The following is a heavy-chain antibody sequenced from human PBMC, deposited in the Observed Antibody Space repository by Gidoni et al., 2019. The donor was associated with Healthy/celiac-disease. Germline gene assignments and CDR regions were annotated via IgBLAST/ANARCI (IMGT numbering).Heavy chain of an antibody. CDR2: INHSGST. CDR3: ARVFFLWFGESKGNWFDP. J-gene: IGHJ5*02. D-gene: IGHD3-10*01. V-gene: IGHV4-34*01. CDR1: GGSFSGYY. Sequence: QVQLQQWGAGLLKPPETLSLTCAVYGGSFSGYYWSWIRQPPGKGLEWIGEINHSGSTNYNPSLKSRVTISVDTSKNQFSLKLSSVTAADTAVYYCARVFFLWFGESKGNWFDPWGQGTLVTVSS.